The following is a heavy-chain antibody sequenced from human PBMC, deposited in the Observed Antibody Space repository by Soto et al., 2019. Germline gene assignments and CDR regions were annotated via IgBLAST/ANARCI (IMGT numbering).Heavy chain of an antibody. V-gene: IGHV3-7*01. J-gene: IGHJ4*02. CDR2: IKQDGSEK. CDR3: ARGRSDDYFDY. CDR1: GFTFSGYY. D-gene: IGHD2-15*01. Sequence: EVQLVESGGGLVQPGGSLRLSCAASGFTFSGYYMNWVRQSPGRGLEWVGNIKQDGSEKYYVDSLKGRFSISRDNAKKSLYLQMNSLRVEDTAVYYCARGRSDDYFDYWGQGTLVTVSS.